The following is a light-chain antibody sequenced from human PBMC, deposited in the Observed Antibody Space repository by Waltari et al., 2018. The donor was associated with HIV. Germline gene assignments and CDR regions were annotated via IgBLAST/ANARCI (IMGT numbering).Light chain of an antibody. CDR1: QSVSGQ. V-gene: IGKV3-15*01. J-gene: IGKJ2*01. Sequence: DIVMTQSQATLSVSPGERATFSCRASQSVSGQLAVYQQKPGKAPRLHIYRASTRATGIPARFSGSGSGTEFTLTISSLQSEDFAVYYCQQYNNWPPFTFGQGTRLQIK. CDR3: QQYNNWPPFT. CDR2: RAS.